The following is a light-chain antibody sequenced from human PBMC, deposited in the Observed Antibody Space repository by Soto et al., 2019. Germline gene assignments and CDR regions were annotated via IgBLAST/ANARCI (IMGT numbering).Light chain of an antibody. J-gene: IGKJ4*01. CDR2: AAS. CDR1: QSIRNF. CDR3: QQSYSTPLLT. Sequence: DIQMTHFPSSLSASVGDRVAITCRASQSIRNFLNWYQQKPGKAPRLLIYAASSLQTGVPSRLIGSGSGTDFTLTISSLQPEDFATYYCQQSYSTPLLTFGGGTKVEIK. V-gene: IGKV1-39*01.